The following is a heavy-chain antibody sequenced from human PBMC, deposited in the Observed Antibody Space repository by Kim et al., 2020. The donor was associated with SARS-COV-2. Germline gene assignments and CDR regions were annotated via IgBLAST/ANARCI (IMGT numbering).Heavy chain of an antibody. CDR3: ARDQRGDAYWCFDY. CDR1: GFTFSSYG. D-gene: IGHD2-8*02. CDR2: IWYDGSNK. V-gene: IGHV3-33*08. Sequence: GGSLRLSCAASGFTFSSYGMHWVRQAPGKGLEWVAVIWYDGSNKYYADSVKGRFTISRDNSKNTLYLQMNSLRAEDTAVYYCARDQRGDAYWCFDYWGQGALVTVSS. J-gene: IGHJ4*02.